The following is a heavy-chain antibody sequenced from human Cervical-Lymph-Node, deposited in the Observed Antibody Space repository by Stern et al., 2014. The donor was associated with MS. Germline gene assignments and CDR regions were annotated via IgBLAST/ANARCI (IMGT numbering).Heavy chain of an antibody. CDR1: GGYFSSFA. D-gene: IGHD4-17*01. J-gene: IGHJ5*01. V-gene: IGHV1-69*01. CDR2: LIPVFGTP. Sequence: QVQLVQSGAEVRKPGSSVKVTCKTSGGYFSSFAITWVRQAPGQGLEWMGGLIPVFGTPNYAQKFQDRVTITEDASTRTAYMDLSSLRSEDTAVYYCARGTVTNCFDSWGQGTLVTVSS. CDR3: ARGTVTNCFDS.